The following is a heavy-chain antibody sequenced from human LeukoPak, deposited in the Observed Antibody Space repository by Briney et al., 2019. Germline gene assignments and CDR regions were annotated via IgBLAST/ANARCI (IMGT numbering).Heavy chain of an antibody. D-gene: IGHD4-17*01. J-gene: IGHJ4*02. CDR1: GYTFTGYY. CDR3: ARGDYGDYGGLDY. V-gene: IGHV1-2*06. CDR2: INPNSGGT. Sequence: GASVKVSCKASGYTFTGYYMHWVRQAPGQGLEWMGRINPNSGGTSYAQKFQGRVTMTRDTSTSTVYMELSSLRSEDTAVYYCARGDYGDYGGLDYWGQGTLVTVSS.